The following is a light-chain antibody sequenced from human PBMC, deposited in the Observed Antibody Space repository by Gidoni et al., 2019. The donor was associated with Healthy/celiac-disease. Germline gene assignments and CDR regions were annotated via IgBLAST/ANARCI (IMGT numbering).Light chain of an antibody. J-gene: IGKJ1*01. CDR2: DAS. CDR1: PSISSW. Sequence: DIHMTQSPSTLSASVGDKVTITCRASPSISSWLSCYQQKPGKAPKLLIYDASSLESGVPPRFSGSGAGTEFTLTSSRLQADDFATYYRQQYNSYSTFGQGTKVEIK. V-gene: IGKV1-5*01. CDR3: QQYNSYST.